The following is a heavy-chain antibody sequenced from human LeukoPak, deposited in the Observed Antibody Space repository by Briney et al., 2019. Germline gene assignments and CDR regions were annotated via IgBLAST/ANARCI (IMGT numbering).Heavy chain of an antibody. CDR3: AREIRYYYDSSGYPSEDY. CDR1: GYTFTIYA. D-gene: IGHD3-22*01. Sequence: ASVNLSCKASGYTFTIYAMNWVRHAPGQGLEWMGWINTNTGNPTYAQGFTGRFVFSLDTSVSTAYLQISSLKAEDTAVYYCAREIRYYYDSSGYPSEDYWGQGTLVTVSS. J-gene: IGHJ4*02. CDR2: INTNTGNP. V-gene: IGHV7-4-1*02.